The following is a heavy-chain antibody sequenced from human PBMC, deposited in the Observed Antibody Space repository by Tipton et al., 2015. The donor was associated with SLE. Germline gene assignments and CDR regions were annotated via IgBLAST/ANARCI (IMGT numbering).Heavy chain of an antibody. CDR1: GFTFSSYG. V-gene: IGHV3-33*01. D-gene: IGHD4-23*01. Sequence: SLRLSCAASGFTFSSYGMHWVRQAPGKGLEWVAVIWYDGSNKYYADSVKGRFTISRDNSKNTLYLQMNSLRAEDTAVYYCARGDYGGNYFDYWGQGTLVTVSS. CDR2: IWYDGSNK. CDR3: ARGDYGGNYFDY. J-gene: IGHJ4*02.